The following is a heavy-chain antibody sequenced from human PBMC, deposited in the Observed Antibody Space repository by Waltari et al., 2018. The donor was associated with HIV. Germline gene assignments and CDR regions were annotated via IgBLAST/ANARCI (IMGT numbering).Heavy chain of an antibody. CDR1: GFTFDDYP. D-gene: IGHD3-3*01. V-gene: IGHV3-9*01. CDR2: ISWNSGIT. J-gene: IGHJ5*01. Sequence: EVQLVESGGGLVQPGRSLRLSCAASGFTFDDYPMPWVLQSPGKGLEWVSGISWNSGITDYGDSVKGRFTISRDNAKNSLYLQMNSLTVEDTAFYYCAKGGSHLTIFEAWFDSWGQGTLVTVSS. CDR3: AKGGSHLTIFEAWFDS.